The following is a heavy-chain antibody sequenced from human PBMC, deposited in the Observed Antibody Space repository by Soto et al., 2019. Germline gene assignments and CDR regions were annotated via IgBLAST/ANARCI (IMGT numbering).Heavy chain of an antibody. CDR2: ISAYNGNT. J-gene: IGHJ6*02. CDR3: ARRFLLGADYYCYGMDV. V-gene: IGHV1-18*01. CDR1: GYTFTSYG. D-gene: IGHD3-3*01. Sequence: QVQLVQSGAEVKKPGASVKVSCKASGYTFTSYGISWVRQAPGQGLEWMGWISAYNGNTNYAQKLQGRVTMTTDTSTSTDHVELRRLRSDDTAVYYWARRFLLGADYYCYGMDVWGQGTTVTVSS.